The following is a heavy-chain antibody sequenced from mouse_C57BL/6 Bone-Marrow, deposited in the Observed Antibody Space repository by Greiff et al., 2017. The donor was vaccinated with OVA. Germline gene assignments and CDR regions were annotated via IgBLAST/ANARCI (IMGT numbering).Heavy chain of an antibody. D-gene: IGHD2-3*01. Sequence: VQLQQSGAELVKPGASVKLSCTASGFNIKGYYIHWVKQRTEQGLAWIGRIDPEGGETKYDPKFQGTATFTADTSSNTAYLQLSSLTSDDTAVYYGARGGYLYYYAMDYWGKGTSVTVSS. CDR2: IDPEGGET. V-gene: IGHV14-2*01. J-gene: IGHJ4*01. CDR3: ARGGYLYYYAMDY. CDR1: GFNIKGYY.